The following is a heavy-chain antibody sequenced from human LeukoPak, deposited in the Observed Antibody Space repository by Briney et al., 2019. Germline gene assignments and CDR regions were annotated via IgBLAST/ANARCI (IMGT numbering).Heavy chain of an antibody. CDR2: IYYSGST. D-gene: IGHD1-1*01. J-gene: IGHJ2*01. CDR3: AREERYWYFDL. CDR1: GGSISSGGYY. Sequence: SETLSLTCTVSGGSISSGGYYWSWIRQHPGKGLEWIGYIYYSGSTCYNPSLKSRVTISVDTSKNQFSLKLSSVTAADTAVYYCAREERYWYFDLWGRGTLVTVSS. V-gene: IGHV4-31*03.